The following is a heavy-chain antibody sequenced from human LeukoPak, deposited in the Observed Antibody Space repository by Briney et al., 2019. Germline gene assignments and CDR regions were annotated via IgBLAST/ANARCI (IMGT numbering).Heavy chain of an antibody. CDR2: ISSSSSYI. CDR1: GFTFSSYS. CDR3: ARDSYDSSGYYCSFDY. V-gene: IGHV3-21*01. J-gene: IGHJ4*02. D-gene: IGHD3-22*01. Sequence: PGGSLRLSCAASGFTFSSYSMNWVRQAPGKGLEWVSSISSSSSYIYYADSVKGRFTISRDNAKNSLYLQMNSLRAEDTAVYYCARDSYDSSGYYCSFDYWGQGTLVTVSS.